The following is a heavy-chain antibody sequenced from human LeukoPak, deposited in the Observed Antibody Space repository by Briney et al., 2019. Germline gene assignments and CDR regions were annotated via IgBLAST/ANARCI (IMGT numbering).Heavy chain of an antibody. V-gene: IGHV3-48*03. J-gene: IGHJ4*02. Sequence: GGSLRLSCAASGFTFRSYEVNWVRQAPGKGLEWVSFISNSGDSIYYADSVKGRFTISRDNAKNSLFLQMNSLRAEDTAVYYCARSEARFMLSWGQGTLVTASS. CDR2: ISNSGDSI. D-gene: IGHD3-16*02. CDR1: GFTFRSYE. CDR3: ARSEARFMLS.